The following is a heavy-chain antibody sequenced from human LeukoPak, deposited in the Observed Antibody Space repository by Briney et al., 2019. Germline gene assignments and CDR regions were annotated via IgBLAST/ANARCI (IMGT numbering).Heavy chain of an antibody. D-gene: IGHD6-13*01. CDR2: ISGSGGST. CDR3: AKDAHGSSWSYDAFDI. Sequence: GGSLRLSCAASGFTFSSYAISWVRQAPGKGLEWVSAISGSGGSTYYADSVKGRFTISRDNSKNTLYLQMNSLRAEDTAVYYCAKDAHGSSWSYDAFDIWGQGTMVTVSS. CDR1: GFTFSSYA. J-gene: IGHJ3*02. V-gene: IGHV3-23*01.